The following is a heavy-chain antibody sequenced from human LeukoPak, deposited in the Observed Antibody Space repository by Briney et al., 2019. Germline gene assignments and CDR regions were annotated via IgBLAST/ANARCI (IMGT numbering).Heavy chain of an antibody. J-gene: IGHJ6*02. Sequence: SETLSLTCAVYGGSFSGYYWSWIRQPPGKGLEGIGEINHSGSTNYKPSLKSRVTISVDTSKNQFSLKLTSVTAADTAVYYCATSNWNYDAYGMDVWGQGTTVTVSS. D-gene: IGHD1-7*01. V-gene: IGHV4-34*01. CDR2: INHSGST. CDR1: GGSFSGYY. CDR3: ATSNWNYDAYGMDV.